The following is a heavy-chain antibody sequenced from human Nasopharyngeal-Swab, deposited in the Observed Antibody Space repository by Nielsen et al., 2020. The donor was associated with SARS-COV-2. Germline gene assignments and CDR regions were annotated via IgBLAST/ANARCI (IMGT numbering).Heavy chain of an antibody. D-gene: IGHD1-26*01. CDR2: FSYSVIN. V-gene: IGHV4-59*12. Sequence: WIRQPPGKGLEWIGDFSYSVINHHNASLKSRVTISLDTSKNQFSLKLSSVTAADTGVYYCAREVVGGLVDSWGQGILVTVSS. J-gene: IGHJ4*02. CDR3: AREVVGGLVDS.